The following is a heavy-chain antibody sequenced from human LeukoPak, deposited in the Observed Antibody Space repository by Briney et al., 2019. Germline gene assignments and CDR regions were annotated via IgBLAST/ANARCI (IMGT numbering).Heavy chain of an antibody. J-gene: IGHJ4*02. CDR2: IYFNGNT. Sequence: KTSETLSLTCSVSGDSITDSTYYWGWIRQPPGKGLEWIGSIYFNGNTYYNPSLKSRVTISVDTSKNHCSLKLSSVTAADTAVYYCARGPPPDFDCWGQGTLVTVSS. CDR3: ARGPPPDFDC. CDR1: GDSITDSTYY. V-gene: IGHV4-39*02.